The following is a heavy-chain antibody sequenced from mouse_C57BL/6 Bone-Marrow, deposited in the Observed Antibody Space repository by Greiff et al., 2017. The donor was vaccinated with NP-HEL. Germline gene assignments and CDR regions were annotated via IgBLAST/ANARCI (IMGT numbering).Heavy chain of an antibody. D-gene: IGHD2-3*01. Sequence: EVQGVESGGGLVQPGGSLKLSCAASGFTFSDYYMYWVRQTPEKRLEWVAYISNGGGSTYYPDTVKGRFTISRDNAKNTLYLQMSRLKSEDTAMYYCARHGYYPDVWGTGTTVTVSS. J-gene: IGHJ1*03. CDR3: ARHGYYPDV. CDR1: GFTFSDYY. V-gene: IGHV5-12*01. CDR2: ISNGGGST.